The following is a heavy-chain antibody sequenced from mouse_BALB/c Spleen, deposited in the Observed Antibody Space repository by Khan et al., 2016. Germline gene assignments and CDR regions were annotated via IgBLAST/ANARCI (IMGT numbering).Heavy chain of an antibody. J-gene: IGHJ3*01. V-gene: IGHV14-3*02. Sequence: VQLKQSGAELVKPGASVKLSCTASGFNIKDTYMHWVKQRPEQGLEWIGRIDPANGNTKYDPKFQGKATITADTSSNTAYLKLSSMTAEDTAVYYCARSPYDYDVGFAYWGQGTLVTVSA. CDR1: GFNIKDTY. CDR2: IDPANGNT. CDR3: ARSPYDYDVGFAY. D-gene: IGHD2-4*01.